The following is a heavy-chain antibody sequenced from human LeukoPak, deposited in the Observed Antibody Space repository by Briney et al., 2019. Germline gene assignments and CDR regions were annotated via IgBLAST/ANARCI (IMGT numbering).Heavy chain of an antibody. CDR1: DDSITMYY. Sequence: SPSETLSLTCTVSDDSITMYYWTWIRQPPGKGLEWIGYINNGGRSKYNPFLQSRVTISVDTSKNQFSLELSSVTAADTAVYFCARTLGGLNSYDSSGYSFYFDYWGQGTLVTVSS. V-gene: IGHV4-59*01. D-gene: IGHD3-22*01. CDR3: ARTLGGLNSYDSSGYSFYFDY. CDR2: INNGGRS. J-gene: IGHJ4*02.